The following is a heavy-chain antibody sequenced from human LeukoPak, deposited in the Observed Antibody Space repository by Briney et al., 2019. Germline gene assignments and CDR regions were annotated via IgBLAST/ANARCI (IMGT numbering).Heavy chain of an antibody. CDR1: GLSHRTSGVG. V-gene: IGHV2-5*02. CDR2: IYWDNDK. Sequence: SGPTLVNPTQTLTLTCTFSGLSHRTSGVGVGWIRQPPVKPLEWLGLIYWDNDKRYSPYLKSRLTITKDTSKNQVVLTMTNMDPVDTATYYSAHRTYSRSAGNAFEIWGQGTMVTVSS. CDR3: AHRTYSRSAGNAFEI. D-gene: IGHD3-10*01. J-gene: IGHJ3*02.